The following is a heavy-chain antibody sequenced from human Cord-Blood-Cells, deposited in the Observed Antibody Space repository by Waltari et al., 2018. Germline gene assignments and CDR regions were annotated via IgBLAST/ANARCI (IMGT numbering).Heavy chain of an antibody. Sequence: QVQLQQWGAGLLKPSETLSLTCAVDGGSFCGYYWSWFRQPPGKGLEWIGEINHSGSTNYNPSLKSRVTISVDTSKNQFSLKLSSVTAADTAVYYCARGGAPNYYDSSGYYYRWGQGTLVTVSS. D-gene: IGHD3-22*01. V-gene: IGHV4-34*01. CDR2: INHSGST. J-gene: IGHJ4*02. CDR1: GGSFCGYY. CDR3: ARGGAPNYYDSSGYYYR.